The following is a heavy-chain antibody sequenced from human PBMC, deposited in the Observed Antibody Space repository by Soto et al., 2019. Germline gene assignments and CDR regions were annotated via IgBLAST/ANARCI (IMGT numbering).Heavy chain of an antibody. CDR1: GGSISSGGYS. D-gene: IGHD4-4*01. V-gene: IGHV4-30-2*01. CDR2: IYHSGST. CDR3: ARVSNPTGWFDP. J-gene: IGHJ5*02. Sequence: SETLSLTCAVSGGSISSGGYSWGWIRQPPGKGLEWIGYIYHSGSTYYNPSLKSRVTISVDRSKNQFSLKLSSVTAADTAVYYCARVSNPTGWFDPWGQGTLVTVSS.